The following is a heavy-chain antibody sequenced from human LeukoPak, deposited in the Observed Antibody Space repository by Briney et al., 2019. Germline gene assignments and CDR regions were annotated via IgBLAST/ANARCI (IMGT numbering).Heavy chain of an antibody. V-gene: IGHV3-21*01. CDR1: GFTFSSYS. CDR3: TSRYCTTTNCYSFDN. Sequence: GGSLRLSCVASGFTFSSYSMNWVRQAPGKGLEWVSSISSTSAHIFYADSVKGRFSISRDNAKNSLYLQMNSLRVEDTAVYYCTSRYCTTTNCYSFDNWGQGTLVTVSS. J-gene: IGHJ3*02. D-gene: IGHD2-2*01. CDR2: ISSTSAHI.